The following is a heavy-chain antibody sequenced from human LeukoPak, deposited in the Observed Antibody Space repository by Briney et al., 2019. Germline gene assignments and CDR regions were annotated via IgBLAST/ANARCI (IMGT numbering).Heavy chain of an antibody. V-gene: IGHV1-2*06. D-gene: IGHD5-24*01. Sequence: GASVKVSCKPSGYTFTDFYIHWVRRAPGQGLEYMGRINTHNGGTVYALQFQGRFSMTRDTSISTAYMELSSLRSEDTAIYYCARIRDGYNDAYDLWGQGTVVTVPS. J-gene: IGHJ3*01. CDR1: GYTFTDFY. CDR3: ARIRDGYNDAYDL. CDR2: INTHNGGT.